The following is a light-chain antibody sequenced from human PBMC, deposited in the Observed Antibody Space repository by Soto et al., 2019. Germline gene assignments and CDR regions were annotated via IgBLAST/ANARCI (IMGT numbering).Light chain of an antibody. Sequence: EFVLTQSPGTLSLSPGERATLSCRASQTVRNNYLAWYLQKPGQAPRLLIYDASSRATGIPDRFSGGGSGTDFTLTISRLEPEDFAVYYCQQFSSYPLTFGGGTK. J-gene: IGKJ4*01. CDR1: QTVRNNY. CDR3: QQFSSYPLT. V-gene: IGKV3-20*01. CDR2: DAS.